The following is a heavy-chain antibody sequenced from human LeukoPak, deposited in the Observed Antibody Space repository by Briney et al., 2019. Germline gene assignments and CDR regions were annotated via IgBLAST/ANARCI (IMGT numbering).Heavy chain of an antibody. V-gene: IGHV1-69*04. J-gene: IGHJ4*02. Sequence: VASVKVSCKASGGTFSSYAISWVRQAPGQGLEWMGRIIPILGIANYAQKFQGRVTITADKSTSTAYMELSSLRSEDTAVYYCARHYYYDSSGFYFDYWGQGTLVTVSS. CDR3: ARHYYYDSSGFYFDY. CDR1: GGTFSSYA. CDR2: IIPILGIA. D-gene: IGHD3-22*01.